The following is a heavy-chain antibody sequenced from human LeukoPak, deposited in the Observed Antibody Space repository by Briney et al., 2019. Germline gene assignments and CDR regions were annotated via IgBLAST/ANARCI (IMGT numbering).Heavy chain of an antibody. J-gene: IGHJ4*02. CDR2: IKVDGSEK. CDR1: GFTFSSHW. V-gene: IGHV3-7*01. Sequence: GGSLRLSCAASGFTFSSHWMSWVRQAPGKGLEWVANIKVDGSEKYYVDSVKGRFTISRDNAKNSLYLQMNSLRAEDTAVYYCARDCSGVAAGIDYWGQGTLVTVSS. D-gene: IGHD6-13*01. CDR3: ARDCSGVAAGIDY.